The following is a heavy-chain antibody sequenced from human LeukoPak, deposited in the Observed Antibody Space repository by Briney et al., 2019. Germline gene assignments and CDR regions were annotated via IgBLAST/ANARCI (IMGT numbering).Heavy chain of an antibody. J-gene: IGHJ6*02. CDR3: ARVSTNYYYYGMDV. Sequence: GGSLRLSCAASGFTYNIYAMSWVRQAPGKGLEWVANIKQDGSEKYYVDSVKGRFTISRDNAKNSLYLQMNSLRAEDTAVYYCARVSTNYYYYGMDVWGQGTTVTVSS. V-gene: IGHV3-7*04. CDR1: GFTYNIYA. CDR2: IKQDGSEK.